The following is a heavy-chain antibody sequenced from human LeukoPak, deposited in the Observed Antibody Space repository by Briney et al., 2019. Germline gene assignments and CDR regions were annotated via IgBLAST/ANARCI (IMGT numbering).Heavy chain of an antibody. CDR2: IYYSGST. Sequence: PSETLSLTCTVSGGSISSYYWSWIRQPPGKGLEWIGYIYYSGSTNYNPSLKSRVTISVDTSKNQFSLKLSSVTAADAAVNYCARDRMYSSSRYYFYLMDVWGQGTTVTVSS. CDR3: ARDRMYSSSRYYFYLMDV. V-gene: IGHV4-59*01. CDR1: GGSISSYY. J-gene: IGHJ6*02. D-gene: IGHD6-13*01.